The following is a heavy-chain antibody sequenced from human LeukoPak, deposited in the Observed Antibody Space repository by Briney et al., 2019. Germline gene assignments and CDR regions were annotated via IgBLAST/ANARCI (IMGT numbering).Heavy chain of an antibody. CDR1: GGSISSGDYY. V-gene: IGHV4-30-4*01. D-gene: IGHD3-22*01. Sequence: SETLSLTCTVSGGSISSGDYYWSWIRQPPGKGLEWIGYIYYSGSTYYNPSLKSRVTISVDTSKNQSSLKLSSVTAADTAVYYCARALIVDYYDIAFDYWGQGTLVTVSS. J-gene: IGHJ4*02. CDR3: ARALIVDYYDIAFDY. CDR2: IYYSGST.